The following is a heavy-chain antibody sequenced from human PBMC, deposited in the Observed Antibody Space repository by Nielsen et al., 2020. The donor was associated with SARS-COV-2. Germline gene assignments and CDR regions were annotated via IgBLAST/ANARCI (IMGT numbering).Heavy chain of an antibody. D-gene: IGHD5-18*01. CDR2: INPNSGGT. CDR3: ARGPPTNSRPPFDY. Sequence: ASVKVSCKASGYTFTGYYMHWVRQAPGQGLEWMGWINPNSGGTNYAQKFQGWVTMTRDTSISTAYMELSRLRSDDTAVYYCARGPPTNSRPPFDYWGQGTLVTVSS. V-gene: IGHV1-2*04. J-gene: IGHJ4*02. CDR1: GYTFTGYY.